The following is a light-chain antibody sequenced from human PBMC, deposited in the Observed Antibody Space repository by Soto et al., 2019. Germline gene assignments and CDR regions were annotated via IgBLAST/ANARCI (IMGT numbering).Light chain of an antibody. Sequence: EIVLTQSPGTLSLSPGERATLSCRASQSFTNNYLAWYQQKPGQAPRLLIYAASSRATGIPDRFSGSGSETDFTLTISRLEPEDFAVYYCQQYGSSLPVTFGGGTNVEIK. CDR1: QSFTNNY. CDR3: QQYGSSLPVT. V-gene: IGKV3-20*01. CDR2: AAS. J-gene: IGKJ4*01.